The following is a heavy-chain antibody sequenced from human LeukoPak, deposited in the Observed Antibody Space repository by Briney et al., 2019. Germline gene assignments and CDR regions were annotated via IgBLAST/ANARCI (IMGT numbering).Heavy chain of an antibody. D-gene: IGHD6-6*01. CDR3: ARVEYSSTIIPDAFDI. CDR1: GGSISSSSYY. V-gene: IGHV4-39*01. CDR2: IYYSGST. Sequence: SETLSLTCTVSGGSISSSSYYWGRIRQPPGKGLEWIGSIYYSGSTYYNPSLKSRVTISVDTSKNQFSLKLSSVTAADTAVYYCARVEYSSTIIPDAFDIWGQGTMVTVSS. J-gene: IGHJ3*02.